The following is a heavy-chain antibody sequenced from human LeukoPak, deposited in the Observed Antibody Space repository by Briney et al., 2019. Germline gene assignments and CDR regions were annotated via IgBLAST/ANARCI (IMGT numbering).Heavy chain of an antibody. CDR1: GFTFSDYY. V-gene: IGHV3-23*01. Sequence: GGSLRLSCTASGFTFSDYYMTWVRQAPGKGLEWVSTVSGGGGSTYYADSVKGRFTVSRDNSENTLYLQMNSLRADDTAVYYCAKPSSDFWSDYYTGSYFDSWGQGTLVTVSS. CDR3: AKPSSDFWSDYYTGSYFDS. D-gene: IGHD3-3*01. J-gene: IGHJ4*02. CDR2: VSGGGGST.